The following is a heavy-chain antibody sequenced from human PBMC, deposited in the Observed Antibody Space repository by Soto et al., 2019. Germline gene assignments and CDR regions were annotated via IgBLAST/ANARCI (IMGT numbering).Heavy chain of an antibody. CDR3: AKLSIRFLEWFLDPFDY. V-gene: IGHV3-23*01. CDR2: ISGSGGST. Sequence: GVSLRLSCAASGFTFSSYAMSWVRQAPGKGLEWVSAISGSGGSTYYADSVKGRFTISRDNSKNTLYLQMNSLRAEDTAVYYCAKLSIRFLEWFLDPFDYWGQGTLVTVSS. CDR1: GFTFSSYA. J-gene: IGHJ4*02. D-gene: IGHD3-3*01.